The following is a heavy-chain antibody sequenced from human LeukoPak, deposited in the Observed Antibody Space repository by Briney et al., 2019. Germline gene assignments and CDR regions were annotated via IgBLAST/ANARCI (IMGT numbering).Heavy chain of an antibody. Sequence: GRSLRLSCAASGFTFSSYAMHWVRQAPGKGLEWVAVISYDGSNKYYADSVKGRFTISRDNSKNTLYLQMNRLRAEDTAVHYCARDADYYDSSGYSGYFDYWGQGTLVTVSS. CDR3: ARDADYYDSSGYSGYFDY. J-gene: IGHJ4*02. CDR2: ISYDGSNK. CDR1: GFTFSSYA. D-gene: IGHD3-22*01. V-gene: IGHV3-30-3*01.